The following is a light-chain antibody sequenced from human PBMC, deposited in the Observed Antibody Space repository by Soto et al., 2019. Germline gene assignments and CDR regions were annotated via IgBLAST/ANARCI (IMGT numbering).Light chain of an antibody. J-gene: IGLJ1*01. V-gene: IGLV1-40*01. CDR2: GGT. CDR3: QSYDRTLSARDV. CDR1: STNIVAGYG. Sequence: QSVLTKPPSVPGDLGQRGGIACTGSSTNIVAGYGVHWYQNRPGTAPKRLVAGGTIRPSGVPDRFSASASGTSASQDITGLQAEDEGDYYGQSYDRTLSARDVFGTGSTLAVL.